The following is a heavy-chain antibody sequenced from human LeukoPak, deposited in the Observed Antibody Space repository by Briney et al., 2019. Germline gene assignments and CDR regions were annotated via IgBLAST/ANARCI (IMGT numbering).Heavy chain of an antibody. Sequence: NAGGSLRLSCAASGFTFSDYYMSWIRQAPGKGLEWVSYISSSGSTIYYADSVKGRFTISRDNAKNSLYLQMNSLRAEDTAVYYCARDRRGGKDFDYWGQGTLVTVSS. CDR3: ARDRRGGKDFDY. CDR2: ISSSGSTI. J-gene: IGHJ4*02. CDR1: GFTFSDYY. D-gene: IGHD1-26*01. V-gene: IGHV3-11*04.